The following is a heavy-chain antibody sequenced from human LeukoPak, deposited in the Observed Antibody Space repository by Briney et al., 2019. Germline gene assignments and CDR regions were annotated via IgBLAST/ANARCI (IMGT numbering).Heavy chain of an antibody. V-gene: IGHV3-21*01. CDR3: ARDRSEDYGDYSCFDY. CDR2: ISSSSSYI. CDR1: GFTFSSYS. J-gene: IGHJ4*02. Sequence: TGGSLRLSCAASGFTFSSYSMNLVRQAPGKGLEWVSSISSSSSYIYYADSVKGRFTISRDNAKNSLYLQMNSLRAEDTAVYYCARDRSEDYGDYSCFDYWGQGTLVTVSS. D-gene: IGHD4-17*01.